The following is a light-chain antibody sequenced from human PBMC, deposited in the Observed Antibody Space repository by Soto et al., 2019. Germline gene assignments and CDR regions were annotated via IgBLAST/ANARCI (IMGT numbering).Light chain of an antibody. CDR2: GAS. CDR1: QSISDT. J-gene: IGKJ1*01. V-gene: IGKV3-15*01. Sequence: EIVLTQSPATLSVSPGGRATLSCRASQSISDTLAWYQQKPGQAPRLLIYGASTRAPGFPARFSGSGSGTEFTLTISSLQPEDFATYYCQQYNSYPWTFGQGTKVDIK. CDR3: QQYNSYPWT.